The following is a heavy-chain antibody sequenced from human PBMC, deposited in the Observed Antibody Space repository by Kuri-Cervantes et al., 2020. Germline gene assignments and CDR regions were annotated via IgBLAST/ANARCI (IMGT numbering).Heavy chain of an antibody. J-gene: IGHJ3*02. CDR1: GYTFTGYY. CDR3: ATPWLQSDFGAFDT. V-gene: IGHV1-2*02. Sequence: ASVKVFCKASGYTFTGYYMHWVRQAPGQGLEWMGWINPNSGGTKYAQRFQGRVTMTEDTSTETAYMDLSSLISEDTAVYYCATPWLQSDFGAFDTWGQGTMVTVSS. D-gene: IGHD5-24*01. CDR2: INPNSGGT.